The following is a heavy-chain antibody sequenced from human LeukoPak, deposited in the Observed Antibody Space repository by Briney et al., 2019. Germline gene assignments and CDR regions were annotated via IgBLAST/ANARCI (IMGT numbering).Heavy chain of an antibody. J-gene: IGHJ4*02. CDR3: ARINFNPDY. Sequence: SETLSLTCSVSGYSISRGYHWAWVRQPPGKGLEWIGSVHHSGATYYNPSLNSRLTISADTSKNQFSLKMDSVTATDTAVYYCARINFNPDYWGQGTLVSVSS. CDR2: VHHSGAT. CDR1: GYSISRGYH. V-gene: IGHV4-38-2*02. D-gene: IGHD1-14*01.